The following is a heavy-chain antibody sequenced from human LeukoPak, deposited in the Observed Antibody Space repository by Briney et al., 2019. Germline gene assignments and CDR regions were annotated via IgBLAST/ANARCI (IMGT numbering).Heavy chain of an antibody. CDR3: AREGRRYYGSGSYNFDY. J-gene: IGHJ4*02. D-gene: IGHD3-10*01. CDR1: GYTFTGYY. Sequence: ASVEVSCKASGYTFTGYYMHWVRQAPGQGLEWMGWINPNSGGTNYAQKFQGRVTMTRDTSISTAYMELSRLRSDDTAVYYCAREGRRYYGSGSYNFDYWGQGTLVTVSS. V-gene: IGHV1-2*02. CDR2: INPNSGGT.